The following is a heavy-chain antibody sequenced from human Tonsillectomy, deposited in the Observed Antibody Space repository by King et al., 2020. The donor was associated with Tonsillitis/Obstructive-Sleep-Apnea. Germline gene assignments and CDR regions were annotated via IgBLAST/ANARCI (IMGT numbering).Heavy chain of an antibody. CDR2: INLDGGEK. J-gene: IGHJ5*01. CDR1: GFAFSNFW. Sequence: VQLVESGGGLVQPGGSLRLSCAASGFAFSNFWMAWVRQSPGKGLELVANINLDGGEKHYVDSVRGRFTISRDNAKNSLYLQMNSLRTEDTGIYYCARDFDKYDKTGYDNWFDSWGQGTLVSVSS. D-gene: IGHD3-22*01. V-gene: IGHV3-7*01. CDR3: ARDFDKYDKTGYDNWFDS.